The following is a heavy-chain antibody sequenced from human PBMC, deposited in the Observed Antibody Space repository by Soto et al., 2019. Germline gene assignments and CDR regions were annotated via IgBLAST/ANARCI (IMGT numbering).Heavy chain of an antibody. CDR1: DGSISSGDYY. CDR2: IYYSGST. CDR3: AREVTTVVTEGLDYYYGMDV. V-gene: IGHV4-30-4*01. J-gene: IGHJ6*02. D-gene: IGHD4-17*01. Sequence: SETLSLTCTVSDGSISSGDYYWSWIRQPPGKGLEWIGYIYYSGSTYYSPSLKSRVTISVDTSKNQFSLKLSSVTAADTAVYYCAREVTTVVTEGLDYYYGMDVWGQGTTVTVSS.